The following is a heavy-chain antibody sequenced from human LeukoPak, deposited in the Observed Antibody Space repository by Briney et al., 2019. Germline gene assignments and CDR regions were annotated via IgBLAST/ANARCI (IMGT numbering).Heavy chain of an antibody. CDR1: GGTFSSYP. D-gene: IGHD6-19*01. CDR3: ARDVDYSSGLDAFDI. CDR2: IIPIFGSA. J-gene: IGHJ3*02. Sequence: ASVKVSCKASGGTFSSYPISWVRQAPGQGLEWMGGIIPIFGSANYAQKFQGRVTITADESTSTAYMELTSLRAEDTAVYYCARDVDYSSGLDAFDIWGQGTMVTVSS. V-gene: IGHV1-69*13.